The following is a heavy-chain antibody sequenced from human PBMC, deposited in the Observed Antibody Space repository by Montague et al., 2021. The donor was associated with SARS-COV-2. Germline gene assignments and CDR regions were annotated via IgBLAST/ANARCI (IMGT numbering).Heavy chain of an antibody. J-gene: IGHJ6*02. D-gene: IGHD4-17*01. V-gene: IGHV4-61*02. Sequence: TLSLTCTVSGGSIRSGSYYWSWIRLPAGKGLEWIGRIYSSGSTXYNPSLKSRVTMSVDTSKNQFSLKVSSVTAADTAVYYCARDYGDYSYYYGLDVWGQGTTVTVSS. CDR1: GGSIRSGSYY. CDR2: IYSSGST. CDR3: ARDYGDYSYYYGLDV.